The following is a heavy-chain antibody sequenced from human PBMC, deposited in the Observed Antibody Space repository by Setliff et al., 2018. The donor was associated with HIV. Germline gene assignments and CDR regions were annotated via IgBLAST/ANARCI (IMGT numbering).Heavy chain of an antibody. CDR3: ASARIPTGGTSTSFDY. V-gene: IGHV3-48*01. CDR2: IGWNTL. J-gene: IGHJ4*02. Sequence: GGSLRLSCAVSGFSLSDYSVNWVRQAPGKGLEWISYIGWNTLYYADSVRGRFTISTDNAKNSLYLQMNSLRAEDTAVYYCASARIPTGGTSTSFDYWGQGTLVTVSS. CDR1: GFSLSDYS. D-gene: IGHD1-1*01.